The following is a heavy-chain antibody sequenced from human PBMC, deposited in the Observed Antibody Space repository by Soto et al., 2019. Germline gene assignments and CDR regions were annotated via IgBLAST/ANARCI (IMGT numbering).Heavy chain of an antibody. D-gene: IGHD5-18*01. CDR1: GGTFSSYA. CDR3: ARVSGYSYGYISYYYYGMDV. J-gene: IGHJ6*02. CDR2: IIPIFGTA. Sequence: GASVKVSCKASGGTFSSYAISWVRQAPGQGLEWMGGIIPIFGTANYAQKFQGRVTITADESTSTAYMELSSLRSEDTAVYYCARVSGYSYGYISYYYYGMDVWGQGTTVTVSS. V-gene: IGHV1-69*13.